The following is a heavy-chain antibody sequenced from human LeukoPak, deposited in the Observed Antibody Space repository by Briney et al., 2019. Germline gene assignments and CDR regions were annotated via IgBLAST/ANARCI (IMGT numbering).Heavy chain of an antibody. CDR3: ARFPRAYSSSWDFDY. J-gene: IGHJ4*02. Sequence: GGSLRLSCAASGFTVSSNYMSWVRQAPGKGLEWVSVIYSGGSTYYADSVKGRFTISRDNSKNTLYLQMNSLRAEDTAVYYCARFPRAYSSSWDFDYWGQGTLVTVSS. V-gene: IGHV3-53*01. CDR2: IYSGGST. D-gene: IGHD6-13*01. CDR1: GFTVSSNY.